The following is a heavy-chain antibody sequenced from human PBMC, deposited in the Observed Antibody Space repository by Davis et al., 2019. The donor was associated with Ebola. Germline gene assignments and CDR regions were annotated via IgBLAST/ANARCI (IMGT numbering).Heavy chain of an antibody. D-gene: IGHD6-13*01. CDR1: GDSVSRKSGA. V-gene: IGHV6-1*01. J-gene: IGHJ4*02. Sequence: LRLSCAISGDSVSRKSGAWSWIRQSPSRGLEWLGRTYYRSKWYNDYAVPVKGRININADTSKNQFSLHLNSVTPEDTAVYYCAREGVVAVTTPFDYWGQGTLVTVSS. CDR2: TYYRSKWYN. CDR3: AREGVVAVTTPFDY.